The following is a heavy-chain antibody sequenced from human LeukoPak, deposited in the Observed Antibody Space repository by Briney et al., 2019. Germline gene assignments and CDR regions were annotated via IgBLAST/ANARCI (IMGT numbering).Heavy chain of an antibody. CDR3: AKDTITLSLNYYYYGMDV. J-gene: IGHJ6*02. V-gene: IGHV3-23*01. Sequence: GGSLRLSCAASGFTFSSYAMSWVRQAPGKGLEWVSAISGSGGSTYYADSVKGRFTISRDNSKNTLYLQMNSLRAEDTAVYYCAKDTITLSLNYYYYGMDVWGQGTTLTVSS. CDR2: ISGSGGST. CDR1: GFTFSSYA. D-gene: IGHD5-12*01.